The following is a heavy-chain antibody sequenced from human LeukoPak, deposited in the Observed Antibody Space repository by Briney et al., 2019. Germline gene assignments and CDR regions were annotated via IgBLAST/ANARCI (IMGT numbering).Heavy chain of an antibody. Sequence: GGSLRLSCAASGFTFSSYAMSWVRQAPGKGLEWVSAISGSGGSTYYADSVKGRFTISRDNAKNSLYLQMNSLRAEDTAVYYCATTTKHYYYGMDVWGQGTTVTVSS. J-gene: IGHJ6*02. D-gene: IGHD1-7*01. CDR1: GFTFSSYA. V-gene: IGHV3-23*01. CDR3: ATTTKHYYYGMDV. CDR2: ISGSGGST.